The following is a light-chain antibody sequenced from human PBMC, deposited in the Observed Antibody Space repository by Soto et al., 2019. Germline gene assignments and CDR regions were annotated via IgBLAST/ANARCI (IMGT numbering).Light chain of an antibody. CDR3: QQYGSSPLT. V-gene: IGKV3-20*01. CDR2: GAS. J-gene: IGKJ4*01. Sequence: EIVLTQSPGTLSLSPGERATLYCRASQSVSSSYLAWYQQKPGQAPRLLIYGASSRATGIPDRFSGSGSGTDFTFTITRLEPEDFAVYYCQQYGSSPLTFGGGTKGEIK. CDR1: QSVSSSY.